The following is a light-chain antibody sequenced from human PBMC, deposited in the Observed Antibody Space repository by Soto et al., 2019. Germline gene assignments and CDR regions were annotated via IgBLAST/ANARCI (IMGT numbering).Light chain of an antibody. CDR2: EVS. Sequence: QSALTQPASVSGSPGQSITISCTGTSSDVGGYNYVSWYQQHPGKAPKLMIYEVSNRPSGVSNRFSGSKSGNTASLTISWLQAEYEADYYCSLYTSSSPIEVFGTGTKLTVL. CDR3: SLYTSSSPIEV. V-gene: IGLV2-14*01. J-gene: IGLJ1*01. CDR1: SSDVGGYNY.